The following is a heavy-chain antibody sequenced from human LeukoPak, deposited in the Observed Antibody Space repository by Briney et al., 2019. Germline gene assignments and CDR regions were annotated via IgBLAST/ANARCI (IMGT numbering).Heavy chain of an antibody. D-gene: IGHD6-19*01. Sequence: PGGSLRLSCAASGFTFSNYGMNWVRQAPGKGLEWVSFTDTSGNYIYYGDSVKGRFTISRDNAKNSLYLQMNSLRAEDTAVYYCARDAVAGLEYWGQGTLVTVSS. CDR2: TDTSGNYI. CDR3: ARDAVAGLEY. V-gene: IGHV3-21*04. J-gene: IGHJ4*02. CDR1: GFTFSNYG.